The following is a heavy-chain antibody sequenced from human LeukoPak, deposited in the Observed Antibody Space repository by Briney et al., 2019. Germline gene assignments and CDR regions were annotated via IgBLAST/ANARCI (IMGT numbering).Heavy chain of an antibody. CDR1: GFTFSIYG. CDR2: ISHDGRNK. J-gene: IGHJ6*02. D-gene: IGHD2-15*01. V-gene: IGHV3-30*18. Sequence: GGSLRLSCAASGFTFSIYGMHWVRQAPGKGLEWVAVISHDGRNKFYGDSVKGRFNISRDNSKDTLDLQMNSLRVEDTAVYYCAKGSNLVRCSGGSCSSYYYYGLDDLGQGTTVTVSS. CDR3: AKGSNLVRCSGGSCSSYYYYGLDD.